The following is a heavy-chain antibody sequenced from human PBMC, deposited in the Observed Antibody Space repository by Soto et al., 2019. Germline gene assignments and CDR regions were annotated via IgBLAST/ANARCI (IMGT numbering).Heavy chain of an antibody. Sequence: PGESLKISCTGSGDSFSNYWIAWVRQMPGKGLKWMGIIHPGDSDTSYSPSFQGQVTISADTSINTVYLQWISLKASDTAKYYCARHTNGFWSAYFRRELFDPWGQGTMVTVAS. V-gene: IGHV5-51*01. CDR1: GDSFSNYW. CDR2: IHPGDSDT. D-gene: IGHD3-3*01. CDR3: ARHTNGFWSAYFRRELFDP. J-gene: IGHJ5*02.